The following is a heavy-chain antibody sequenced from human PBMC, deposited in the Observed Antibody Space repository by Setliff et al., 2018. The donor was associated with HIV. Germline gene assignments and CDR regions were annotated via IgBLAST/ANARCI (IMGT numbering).Heavy chain of an antibody. D-gene: IGHD3-22*01. CDR3: ARGGGGYYYVGAVDI. J-gene: IGHJ3*02. CDR2: ISAHNGNT. V-gene: IGHV1-18*01. CDR1: AYTFTSYG. Sequence: ASVKVSCKASAYTFTSYGISWVRQAPGQGLEWMGWISAHNGNTNYAQNFQGRVIMTTDTSTSTAYMELRSLRSDDTAVYYCARGGGGYYYVGAVDIWGQGTVVTVSS.